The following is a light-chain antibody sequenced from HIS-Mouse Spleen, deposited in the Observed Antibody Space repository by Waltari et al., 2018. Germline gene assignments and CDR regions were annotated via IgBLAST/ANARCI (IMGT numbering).Light chain of an antibody. Sequence: SSELTQDPAVSVDLGQTVRITCQGDSLRSYYTSRYLQKPGQAPVLVIYGKNNRPSGIPDRFSGSSSGNTASLTITGAQAEDEADYYCNSRDSSGNHVVFGGGTKLTVL. J-gene: IGLJ2*01. V-gene: IGLV3-19*01. CDR2: GKN. CDR1: SLRSYY. CDR3: NSRDSSGNHVV.